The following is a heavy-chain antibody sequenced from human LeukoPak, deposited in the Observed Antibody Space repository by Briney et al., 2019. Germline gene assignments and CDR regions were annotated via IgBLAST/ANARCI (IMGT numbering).Heavy chain of an antibody. D-gene: IGHD2-2*01. CDR3: ARVPIYCSSTSCYLDAFDI. V-gene: IGHV4-4*07. J-gene: IGHJ3*02. CDR2: IYTSGST. CDR1: GGSISSYY. Sequence: PETLSLTCTVSGGSISSYYWSLIRQPAGKRLEWIGRIYTSGSTNYNPSLKSRVTMSVDTSKNQFSLKLSSVTAADTAVYYCARVPIYCSSTSCYLDAFDIWGQGTMVTVSS.